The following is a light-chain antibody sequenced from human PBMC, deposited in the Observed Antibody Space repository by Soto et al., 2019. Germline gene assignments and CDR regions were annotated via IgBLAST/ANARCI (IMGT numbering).Light chain of an antibody. CDR1: QGISNY. CDR2: AAS. J-gene: IGKJ5*01. CDR3: QQLNSYPFT. Sequence: DIQMTQSPSSLSTSVGGRVTITCRASQGISNYLAWYQQRPGKATKLLIYAASTLQTGVPSRFSGSGSGTEFTLTISSLQPEDFATYYCQQLNSYPFTFGQGTRLEIK. V-gene: IGKV1-9*01.